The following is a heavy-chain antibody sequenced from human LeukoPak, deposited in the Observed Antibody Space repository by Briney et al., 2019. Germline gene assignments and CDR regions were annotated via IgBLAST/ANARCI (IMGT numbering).Heavy chain of an antibody. V-gene: IGHV3-23*01. Sequence: GGTLRLSCAASRFTFSSYGMNWVRQAPGKGLEWVSGISSGGGSTYYADSVKGRFTISRDNSRNTLYLQMNSLRAEDTAVYYCARHLLWFGELSGGFDYWGQGTLVTVSS. J-gene: IGHJ4*02. D-gene: IGHD3-10*01. CDR2: ISSGGGST. CDR3: ARHLLWFGELSGGFDY. CDR1: RFTFSSYG.